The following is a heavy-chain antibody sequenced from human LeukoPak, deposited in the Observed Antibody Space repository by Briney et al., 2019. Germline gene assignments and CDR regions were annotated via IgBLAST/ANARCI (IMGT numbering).Heavy chain of an antibody. CDR3: ARVERGVVTAIQWFDP. J-gene: IGHJ5*02. CDR2: ISSSSSYI. D-gene: IGHD2-21*02. V-gene: IGHV3-21*01. CDR1: GFTFSSYS. Sequence: GGSLRLSCAASGFTFSSYSMNWVRQAPGKGLEWVSSISSSSSYIYYADSVKGRFTISRDNAKNSLYLQMNSLRAEDTAVYYCARVERGVVTAIQWFDPWGQGTLVTVSS.